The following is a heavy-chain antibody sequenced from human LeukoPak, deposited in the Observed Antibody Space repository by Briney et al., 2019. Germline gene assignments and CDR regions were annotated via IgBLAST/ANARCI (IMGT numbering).Heavy chain of an antibody. V-gene: IGHV4-30-2*01. Sequence: PSQTLSLTCTVSGGSISSGGYYWSWIRQPPGKGLEWIGYIYHSGSTYYNPSLKSRVTISVDRSKNQFSLKLSSVTAADTAVYYCARGEDGVYWGQGTLVTVSS. CDR2: IYHSGST. J-gene: IGHJ4*02. CDR1: GGSISSGGYY. CDR3: ARGEDGVY.